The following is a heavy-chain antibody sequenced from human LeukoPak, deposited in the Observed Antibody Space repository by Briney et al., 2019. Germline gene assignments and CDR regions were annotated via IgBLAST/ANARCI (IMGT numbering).Heavy chain of an antibody. CDR3: AKDPRDGYNFDS. D-gene: IGHD5-24*01. V-gene: IGHV3-23*01. J-gene: IGHJ4*02. Sequence: GGSLGLSCAASGFTFSSYALSWVRKAQGKGLEWVSTIPGSGDRTYYEDPVKGRFTISRDNSKNTLYLQMNSLRAEDTAVYYCAKDPRDGYNFDSWGLGTLVTVSS. CDR2: IPGSGDRT. CDR1: GFTFSSYA.